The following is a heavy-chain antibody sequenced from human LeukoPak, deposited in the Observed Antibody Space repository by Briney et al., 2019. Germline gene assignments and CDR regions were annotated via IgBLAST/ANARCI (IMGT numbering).Heavy chain of an antibody. J-gene: IGHJ5*02. CDR2: MNPNSGNT. CDR1: GYTFTSYD. D-gene: IGHD6-13*01. CDR3: ARGPIAAAGTPWFDP. V-gene: IGHV1-8*01. Sequence: ASVKVSCKASGYTFTSYDINWVRQATGQGLEWMGWMNPNSGNTGYAQKFQGRVTMTRNTSISTAYMELSSLRSEDTAVYYCARGPIAAAGTPWFDPWGQGTLVTVSS.